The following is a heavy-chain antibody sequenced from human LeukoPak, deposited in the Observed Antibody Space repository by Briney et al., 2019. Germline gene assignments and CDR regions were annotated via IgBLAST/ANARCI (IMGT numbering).Heavy chain of an antibody. CDR1: GGSISSGGYS. CDR2: IYHSEST. J-gene: IGHJ6*02. CDR3: ARATWYYGMDV. V-gene: IGHV4-30-2*01. Sequence: SETLSLTCAVSGGSISSGGYSWSWIRQPPGKGLEWIGYIYHSESTYYNPSLKSRVTISVDRSKNQFSLKLSSVTAADTAVYYCARATWYYGMDVWGQGTTVTVSS.